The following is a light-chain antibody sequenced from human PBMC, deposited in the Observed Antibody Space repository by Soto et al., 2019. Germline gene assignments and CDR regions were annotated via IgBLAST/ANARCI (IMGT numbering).Light chain of an antibody. CDR3: QKYNSAPSLT. V-gene: IGKV1-27*01. J-gene: IGKJ4*01. CDR2: AAS. Sequence: DIQMTQSPSSLSASVGDRVTITCRASQDISSYLAWYQQKPGKVPMLMIYAASTLQSGVPSRFSGSGSGTDFPLTISSLQPEDVETYYCQKYNSAPSLTFGGGTKVEIK. CDR1: QDISSY.